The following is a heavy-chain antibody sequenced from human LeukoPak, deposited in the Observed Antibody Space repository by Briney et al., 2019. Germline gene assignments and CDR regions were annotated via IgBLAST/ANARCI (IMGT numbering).Heavy chain of an antibody. CDR1: GYTFTSYA. Sequence: ASVKVSCKASGYTFTSYAIHWVRQAPGQRLEWMGWISAGNGNTKYSQNFQGRVTFISYTSATTAFMELSSLRSEDAAVYYCARDSGSGSNDYWGQGTLVTVSS. V-gene: IGHV1-3*01. CDR3: ARDSGSGSNDY. CDR2: ISAGNGNT. D-gene: IGHD1-26*01. J-gene: IGHJ4*02.